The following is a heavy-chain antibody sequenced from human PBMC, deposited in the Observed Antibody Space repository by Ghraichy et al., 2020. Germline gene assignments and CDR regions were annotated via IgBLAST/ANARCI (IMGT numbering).Heavy chain of an antibody. CDR1: GGSFGRSGYF. CDR3: ARPSQLLSGGSGTNWFDP. Sequence: SQTLSLTCTVSGGSFGRSGYFWGWIRQPPGKGLEWIGSVSYSGITYYNPSLKSRVTISVDTSKSHFSLKLSSVTAADTAVYYCARPSQLLSGGSGTNWFDPWGQGTLVTVSS. D-gene: IGHD2-2*01. V-gene: IGHV4-39*02. J-gene: IGHJ5*02. CDR2: VSYSGIT.